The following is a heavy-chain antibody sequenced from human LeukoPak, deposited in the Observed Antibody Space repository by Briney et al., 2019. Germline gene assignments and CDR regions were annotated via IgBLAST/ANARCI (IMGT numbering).Heavy chain of an antibody. V-gene: IGHV3-21*01. Sequence: GGSLRLSCAASGFTLSTHWMHWVRQAPGKGLVWVSSISSTSIYIYYADSVKGRFTISRDNAKNSLYLQMNSLRAEDTAVYYCARGRGATPPYYFDYWGQGTLVTVSS. D-gene: IGHD1-26*01. CDR3: ARGRGATPPYYFDY. J-gene: IGHJ4*02. CDR2: ISSTSIYI. CDR1: GFTLSTHW.